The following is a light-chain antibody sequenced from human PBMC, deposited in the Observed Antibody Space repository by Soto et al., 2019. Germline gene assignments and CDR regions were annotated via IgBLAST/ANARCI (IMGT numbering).Light chain of an antibody. Sequence: DIQMTQSTSSLSASVADRVTITCRASQGISSWLDWYQKKPGKAPKLLIYAASSLQSGVPSRFRGSGSGTDLTLTISSMKSEDFETYDCQQANSFTITFGHGTRLEIK. CDR3: QQANSFTIT. J-gene: IGKJ5*01. V-gene: IGKV1-12*01. CDR2: AAS. CDR1: QGISSW.